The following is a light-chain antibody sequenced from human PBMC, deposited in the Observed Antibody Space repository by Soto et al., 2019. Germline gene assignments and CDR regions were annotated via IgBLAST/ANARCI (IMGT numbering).Light chain of an antibody. V-gene: IGKV1-8*01. CDR1: HGVSSY. J-gene: IGKJ1*01. CDR2: AAS. CDR3: QQYDNSPGT. Sequence: ILMTQSPSALSASPGDRVTLTCRASHGVSSYLAWYQQKPGQAPKLLIYAASTLQRGVPSRFSGSGSGTDFTLTISCLQSEDFAVYYCQQYDNSPGTFGQGTKVEIK.